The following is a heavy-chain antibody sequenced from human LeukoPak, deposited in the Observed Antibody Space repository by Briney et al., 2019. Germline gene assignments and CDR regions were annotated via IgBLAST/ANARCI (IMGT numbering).Heavy chain of an antibody. CDR2: IYYSGST. V-gene: IGHV4-31*03. J-gene: IGHJ5*01. CDR1: GGSISSGGYY. D-gene: IGHD6-25*01. Sequence: SQTLSLTCTVSGGSISSGGYYWSWIRQHPGKGLEWIGYIYYSGSTYYNPSLNSRATISLDTSKNQFFLKLTSVTAADTAVYYCARDGDSGVWFDSWGQGALVTVSS. CDR3: ARDGDSGVWFDS.